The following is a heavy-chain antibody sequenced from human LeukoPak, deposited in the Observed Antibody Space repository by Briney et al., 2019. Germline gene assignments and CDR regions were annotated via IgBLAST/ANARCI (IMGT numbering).Heavy chain of an antibody. CDR1: GGSISSYY. Sequence: SETLSLTCTVSGGSISSYYWSWIRQPPGKGLEWIGYIYYSGSTNYNPSLKSRVTISVDTSKNQFSLKLSSVTAADTAVYYCARSGDYDFWTNKYWYFDLWGRGTLVTVSS. D-gene: IGHD3-3*01. CDR2: IYYSGST. J-gene: IGHJ2*01. V-gene: IGHV4-59*01. CDR3: ARSGDYDFWTNKYWYFDL.